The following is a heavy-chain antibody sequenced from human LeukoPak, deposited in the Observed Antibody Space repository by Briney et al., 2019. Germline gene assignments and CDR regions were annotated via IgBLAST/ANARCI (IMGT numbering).Heavy chain of an antibody. J-gene: IGHJ4*02. V-gene: IGHV3-30*02. D-gene: IGHD4-17*01. CDR3: ARGPAERSTVTISY. CDR1: GFTFSSYG. Sequence: PGGSLRLSCAASGFTFSSYGMHWVRQAPGKGLEWVAFIRYDGSNKYYADSVKGRFTISRDNSKNTLYLQMNSLRAEDTAVYYCARGPAERSTVTISYWGRGTLVTVSS. CDR2: IRYDGSNK.